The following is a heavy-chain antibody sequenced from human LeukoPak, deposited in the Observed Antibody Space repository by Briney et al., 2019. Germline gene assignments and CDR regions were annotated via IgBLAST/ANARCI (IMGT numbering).Heavy chain of an antibody. CDR2: INPGVGST. D-gene: IGHD2-15*01. CDR3: ATHSPAGYATGHIRRLDY. Sequence: GASVKVSCKASGYTFTSYYMHWVRQAPGQGLEWMGIINPGVGSTTYAQKFQDRVTMTRDTSTSTVYMELSSLRSEDTALYYCATHSPAGYATGHIRRLDYWGQGTLVTVSS. V-gene: IGHV1-46*01. J-gene: IGHJ4*02. CDR1: GYTFTSYY.